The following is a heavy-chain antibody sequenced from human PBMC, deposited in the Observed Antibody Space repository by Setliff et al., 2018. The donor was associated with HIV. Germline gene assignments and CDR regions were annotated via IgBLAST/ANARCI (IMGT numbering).Heavy chain of an antibody. V-gene: IGHV1-69*13. CDR1: GGTFSRHA. Sequence: GASVKVSCKASGGTFSRHAINWVRQAPGQGLEWMGAIIPIHGTPNYAQKFQGRVTITADESTSTAYMELSSLSSVDTAVYYCARELGGVFDSSGNFDYWGHGTLVTVSS. CDR2: IIPIHGTP. J-gene: IGHJ4*01. CDR3: ARELGGVFDSSGNFDY. D-gene: IGHD3-22*01.